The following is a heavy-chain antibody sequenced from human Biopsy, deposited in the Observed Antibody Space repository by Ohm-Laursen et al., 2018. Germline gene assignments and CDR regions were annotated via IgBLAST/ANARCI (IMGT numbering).Heavy chain of an antibody. CDR1: GFTFSSYA. V-gene: IGHV3-23*01. D-gene: IGHD4-17*01. CDR3: ALAAAQTVTHFDY. Sequence: FLRLSCAASGFTFSSYAMTWFRQAPGKGLEWVSTISGNSDIIYDTDSVKSRFTISRDNSKNTLYLQMNSLRADDTAVYYCALAAAQTVTHFDYWGQGTLVTVSS. CDR2: ISGNSDII. J-gene: IGHJ4*02.